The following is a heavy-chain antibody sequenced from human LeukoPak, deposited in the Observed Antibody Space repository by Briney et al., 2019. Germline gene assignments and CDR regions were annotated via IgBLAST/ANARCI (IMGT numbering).Heavy chain of an antibody. CDR2: ISYDGSNK. V-gene: IGHV3-30-3*01. CDR3: ARSSDTHTAMVPNDAFDI. J-gene: IGHJ3*02. Sequence: GRSLRLSCAASGFTFISYAMHWVRQAPGKGLEWVAVISYDGSNKYYADSVKGRFTISRDNSKNTLYLQMNSLRAEDTAVYYCARSSDTHTAMVPNDAFDIWGQGTMVTVSS. CDR1: GFTFISYA. D-gene: IGHD5-18*01.